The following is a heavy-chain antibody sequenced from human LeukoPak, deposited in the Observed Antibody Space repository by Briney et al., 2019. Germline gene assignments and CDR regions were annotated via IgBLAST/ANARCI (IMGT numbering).Heavy chain of an antibody. D-gene: IGHD6-13*01. Sequence: SETLSLTCTVSGGSISTSHLNWIRQPPGKGLEWIGHIYYSGSTSYKPSLKSRVTISIDSPRKQFSLKLSSVTAADTAVYYCARVRRSWMGGEEYYFDYWGQGTLVTVSS. V-gene: IGHV4-59*01. J-gene: IGHJ4*02. CDR2: IYYSGST. CDR1: GGSISTSH. CDR3: ARVRRSWMGGEEYYFDY.